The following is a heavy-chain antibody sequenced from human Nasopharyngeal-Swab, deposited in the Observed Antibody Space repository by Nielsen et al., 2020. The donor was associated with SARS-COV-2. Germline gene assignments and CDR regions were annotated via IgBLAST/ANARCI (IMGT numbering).Heavy chain of an antibody. D-gene: IGHD1-26*01. CDR1: GFTVSSNY. J-gene: IGHJ3*02. Sequence: GGSLRLSSAASGFTVSSNYMSWVRQAPGKGLEWVSVIYSGGSTYYADSVKGRFTISRDNSKNTLYLQMNSLRAEDTAVYYCARWEPHDAFDIWGQGTMVTVSS. V-gene: IGHV3-53*01. CDR2: IYSGGST. CDR3: ARWEPHDAFDI.